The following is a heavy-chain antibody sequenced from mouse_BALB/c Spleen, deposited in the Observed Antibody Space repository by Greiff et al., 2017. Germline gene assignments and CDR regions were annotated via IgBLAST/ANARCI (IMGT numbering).Heavy chain of an antibody. V-gene: IGHV5-17*02. CDR1: GFTFSSFG. CDR3: ARSHYENYFDY. Sequence: DVMLVESGGGLVQPGGSRKLSCAASGFTFSSFGMHWVRQAPEKGLEWVAYISSGSSTIYYADTVKGRFTISRDNPKNTLFLQMTSLRSEDTAMYYCARSHYENYFDYWGQGTTLTVSS. D-gene: IGHD2-4*01. CDR2: ISSGSSTI. J-gene: IGHJ2*01.